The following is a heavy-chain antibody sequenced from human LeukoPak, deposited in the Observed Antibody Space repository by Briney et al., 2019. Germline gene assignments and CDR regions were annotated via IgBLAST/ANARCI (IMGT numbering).Heavy chain of an antibody. CDR3: ARDPGVVTTGLNWFDP. Sequence: SETLSLTCTVSGYSINSGYQWAWIRQHPGKGLEWIGYIYYSGSTYYNPSLKSRVTISVDTSKNQFSLKLSSVTAADTAVYYCARDPGVVTTGLNWFDPWGQGTLVTVSS. V-gene: IGHV4-31*03. J-gene: IGHJ5*02. CDR2: IYYSGST. D-gene: IGHD2-21*02. CDR1: GYSINSGYQ.